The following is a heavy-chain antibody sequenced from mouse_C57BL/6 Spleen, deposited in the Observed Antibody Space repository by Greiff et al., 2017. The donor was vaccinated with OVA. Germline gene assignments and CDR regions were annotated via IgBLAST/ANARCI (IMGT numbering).Heavy chain of an antibody. D-gene: IGHD2-4*01. CDR1: GYTFTDYY. V-gene: IGHV1-26*01. CDR3: ARNYDQGYYCDY. CDR2: INPNNGGT. Sequence: EVQLQQSGPELVKPGASVKISCKASGYTFTDYYMNWVKQSHGKSLEWIGDINPNNGGTSYNQKFKGKATLTVDKSSSTAYMELRSLTSEDSAVYYCARNYDQGYYCDYWGQGTTLTVSS. J-gene: IGHJ2*01.